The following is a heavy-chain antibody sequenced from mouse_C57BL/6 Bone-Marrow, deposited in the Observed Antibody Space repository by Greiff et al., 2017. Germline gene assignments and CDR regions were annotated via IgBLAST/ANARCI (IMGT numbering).Heavy chain of an antibody. CDR1: GYTFTSYG. J-gene: IGHJ3*01. D-gene: IGHD1-1*01. Sequence: QVQLQQSGAELARPGASVKLSCKASGYTFTSYGIRWVKQRTGQGLEWIGEIYPSSGNTYYNEKFKGKATLTADKSSSTAYMELRSLTSEDSAVXFCARREIRDYGSRNWGQGTLVTVSA. CDR2: IYPSSGNT. CDR3: ARREIRDYGSRN. V-gene: IGHV1-81*01.